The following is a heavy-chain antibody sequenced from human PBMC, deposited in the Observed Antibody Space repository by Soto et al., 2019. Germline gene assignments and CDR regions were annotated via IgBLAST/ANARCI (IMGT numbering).Heavy chain of an antibody. CDR1: GFSLSNARMG. V-gene: IGHV2-26*01. CDR3: ARIQYEDDERDGYCSGGSCYADFDY. J-gene: IGHJ4*02. D-gene: IGHD2-15*01. Sequence: QVTLKESGPVLVKPTETLTLTCTVSGFSLSNARMGVSWIRQPPGKALEWLAHIFSNDEKSYSTSLKSRLTISKDTSKSQVVLTMTNMDPVDTATYYCARIQYEDDERDGYCSGGSCYADFDYWGQGTLVTVSS. CDR2: IFSNDEK.